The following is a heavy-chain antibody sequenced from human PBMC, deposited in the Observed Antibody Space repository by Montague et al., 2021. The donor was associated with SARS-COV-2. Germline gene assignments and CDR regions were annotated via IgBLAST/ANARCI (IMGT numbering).Heavy chain of an antibody. Sequence: SETLSLTCEVSGGSISSYYWSWIRQSPGKGLEWIGYVHYTGSTNYNPSLKTRVTLSLDTPKNHFSLKLSSVTAADTAVYYCARAQNACFIANCVNYFEVWGLGALVTVSS. V-gene: IGHV4-59*01. CDR3: ARAQNACFIANCVNYFEV. CDR1: GGSISSYY. CDR2: VHYTGST. D-gene: IGHD1-1*01. J-gene: IGHJ4*02.